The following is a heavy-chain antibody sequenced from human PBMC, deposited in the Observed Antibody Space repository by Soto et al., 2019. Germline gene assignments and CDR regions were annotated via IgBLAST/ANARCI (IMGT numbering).Heavy chain of an antibody. CDR2: IYYSGST. J-gene: IGHJ6*02. Sequence: SETLSLTCTVSGGSVSSGAYYWTWIRQRPGKGLEWIGYIYYSGSTYYSPSLKSRLSISLDTSKNQFSLRLSSVTAADTAMYYCARRNDYSNYYYGMDVWGQGTTVTVSS. CDR3: ARRNDYSNYYYGMDV. D-gene: IGHD4-4*01. V-gene: IGHV4-31*03. CDR1: GGSVSSGAYY.